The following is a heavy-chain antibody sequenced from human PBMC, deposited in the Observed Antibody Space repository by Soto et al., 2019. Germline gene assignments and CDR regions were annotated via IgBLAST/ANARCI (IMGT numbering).Heavy chain of an antibody. CDR3: AGAPDLFFGDQYCFDY. J-gene: IGHJ4*01. CDR2: ISAYNGNT. CDR1: GYTFTSYG. V-gene: IGHV1-18*01. D-gene: IGHD3-10*01. Sequence: QVQLVQSGAAVKKPWASVKVSCKASGYTFTSYGVSWVRQAPGQGPEWMGWISAYNGNTNDAQKHQGRVNMTTDTATRKAYMALRSLRSDVTAVYYLAGAPDLFFGDQYCFDYWGQGTLVTVSS.